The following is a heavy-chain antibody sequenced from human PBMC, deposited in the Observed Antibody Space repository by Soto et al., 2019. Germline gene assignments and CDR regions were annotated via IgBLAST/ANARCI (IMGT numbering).Heavy chain of an antibody. D-gene: IGHD1-20*01. Sequence: GGSLRLSCAASGFTFDDYGMNWVRQAPGKGLEWVSGINWNGRSTGYADSVKGRFTISRDNAKNSLYLQMNSLRAEDTAMYYCAPLGPIINATDALDIWGQGTLVTVSS. J-gene: IGHJ3*02. V-gene: IGHV3-20*04. CDR3: APLGPIINATDALDI. CDR1: GFTFDDYG. CDR2: INWNGRST.